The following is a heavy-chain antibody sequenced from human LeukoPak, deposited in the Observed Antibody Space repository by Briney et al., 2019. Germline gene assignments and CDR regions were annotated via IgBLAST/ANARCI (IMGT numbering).Heavy chain of an antibody. D-gene: IGHD6-13*01. CDR1: GFTFSSYW. J-gene: IGHJ6*03. CDR2: INSDGSST. Sequence: GGSLRLSCAASGFTFSSYWMHWVRQAPGKGLVWVSRINSDGSSTSYADSVKGRFTISRDNSKNTLYLQMNSLRAEDTAVYYCAKDCWGSSSWYNWYYYYYMDVWGKGTTVTVSS. V-gene: IGHV3-74*01. CDR3: AKDCWGSSSWYNWYYYYYMDV.